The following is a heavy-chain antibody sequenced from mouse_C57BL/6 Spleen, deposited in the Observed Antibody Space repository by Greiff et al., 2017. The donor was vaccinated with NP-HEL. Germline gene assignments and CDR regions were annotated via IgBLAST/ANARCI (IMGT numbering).Heavy chain of an antibody. CDR2: IYPGGGYT. J-gene: IGHJ4*01. D-gene: IGHD3-3*01. Sequence: VKLMESGAELVRPGTSVKMSCKASGYTFTNYWIGWAKQRPGHGLEWLGDIYPGGGYTNYNEKFKGKATLTADKSSSTAYMQFSSLTSEDSAIYYCARRRGDDYAMDYWGQGTSVTVSS. CDR3: ARRRGDDYAMDY. V-gene: IGHV1-63*01. CDR1: GYTFTNYW.